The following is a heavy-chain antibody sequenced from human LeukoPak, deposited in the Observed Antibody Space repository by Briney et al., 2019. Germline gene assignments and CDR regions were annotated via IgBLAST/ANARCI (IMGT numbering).Heavy chain of an antibody. J-gene: IGHJ6*03. D-gene: IGHD6-6*01. CDR2: INHSGST. CDR1: GGSFSGYY. V-gene: IGHV4-34*01. CDR3: ARLRSRGIAARPGYYYYYYMDV. Sequence: PSETLSLTCAVYGGSFSGYYWSWIRQPPGKGLEWIGEINHSGSTNYNPSLKSRVTISVDTSKNQFSLKLSSVTAADTAVYYCARLRSRGIAARPGYYYYYYMDVWGKGTTVTVSS.